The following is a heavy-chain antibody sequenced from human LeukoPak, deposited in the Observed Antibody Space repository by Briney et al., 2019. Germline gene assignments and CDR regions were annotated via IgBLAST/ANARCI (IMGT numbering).Heavy chain of an antibody. CDR3: ARGGCSGGTCYAGTDWFDP. Sequence: ASVKVSCKASGYTFTSYGISWVRQAPGQGLEWMGWISAYNGNTNYAQKLQGRVTMTTDTSTSTAYMELRSLRVEDTAVYYCARGGCSGGTCYAGTDWFDPWGQGTLVTVSS. D-gene: IGHD2-15*01. V-gene: IGHV1-18*01. J-gene: IGHJ5*02. CDR1: GYTFTSYG. CDR2: ISAYNGNT.